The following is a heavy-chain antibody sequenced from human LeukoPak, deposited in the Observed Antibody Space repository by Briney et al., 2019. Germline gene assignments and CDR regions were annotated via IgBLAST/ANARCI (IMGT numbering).Heavy chain of an antibody. Sequence: GGSLRLSCAASGFTFSRYWMSWVRQAPGKGLEWVAIIKQDGSEKYYVDSVKGRFTISRDNAKNSLYLQMNSLRAEDTAVYYCARGSYYYDSRQDAFDIWGQGTMVTVSS. D-gene: IGHD3-22*01. V-gene: IGHV3-7*01. CDR1: GFTFSRYW. CDR2: IKQDGSEK. CDR3: ARGSYYYDSRQDAFDI. J-gene: IGHJ3*02.